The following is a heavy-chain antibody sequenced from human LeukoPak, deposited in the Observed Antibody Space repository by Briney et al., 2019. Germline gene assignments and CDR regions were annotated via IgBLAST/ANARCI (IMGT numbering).Heavy chain of an antibody. V-gene: IGHV1-18*01. Sequence: ASVKVSCKASGYTFTSYGISWVRQAPGQGLEWMGWISAYNGNTNYAQKLQGRVTMTTDTSTSTAYMELRSLRSDDTAVYYCARPKFTYYDILTGTNWFDPWGQGTLVTVSS. CDR1: GYTFTSYG. D-gene: IGHD3-9*01. J-gene: IGHJ5*02. CDR3: ARPKFTYYDILTGTNWFDP. CDR2: ISAYNGNT.